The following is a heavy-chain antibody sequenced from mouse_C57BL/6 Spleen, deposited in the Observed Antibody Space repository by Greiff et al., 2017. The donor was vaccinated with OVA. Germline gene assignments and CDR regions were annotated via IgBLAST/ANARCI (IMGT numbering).Heavy chain of an antibody. Sequence: EVMLVESGGGLVQPGGSLSLSCAASGFTFTDYYMSWVRQPPGKALEWLGFIRNKANGYTTEYSASVKGRFTISRDNSQSILYLQMNALRAEDSATYYCARWGHGSSYGAMDYWGQGTSVTVSS. CDR3: ARWGHGSSYGAMDY. V-gene: IGHV7-3*01. CDR1: GFTFTDYY. D-gene: IGHD1-1*01. CDR2: IRNKANGYTT. J-gene: IGHJ4*01.